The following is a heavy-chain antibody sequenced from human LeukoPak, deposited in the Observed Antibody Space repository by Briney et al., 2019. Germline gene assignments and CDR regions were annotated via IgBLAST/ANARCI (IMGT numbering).Heavy chain of an antibody. D-gene: IGHD1-26*01. CDR3: ARSVGSERDFDY. CDR2: IYYSGST. Sequence: SETLSLTCTVSGGSISSYYWSWIRQPPGKGLEWIGYIYYSGSTDYNPSLKSRVTISVDTSKNQFSLKLSSVTAADTAVYYCARSVGSERDFDYWGQGTLVTVSS. J-gene: IGHJ4*02. V-gene: IGHV4-59*01. CDR1: GGSISSYY.